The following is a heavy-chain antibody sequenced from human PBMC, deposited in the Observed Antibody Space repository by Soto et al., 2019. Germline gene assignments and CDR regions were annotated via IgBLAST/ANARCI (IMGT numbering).Heavy chain of an antibody. CDR3: ARGVRDYYCYGMDV. V-gene: IGHV3-53*01. CDR2: IYSGGST. J-gene: IGHJ6*02. D-gene: IGHD3-10*01. Sequence: GGSLRLSCAASGFTVSSNYLSWVRQAPGKGLEWASVIYSGGSTYYADSVKGRFTISRDNSKNTLYLQMNSLRAEDTAVYYCARGVRDYYCYGMDVWGQGTTVTVSS. CDR1: GFTVSSNY.